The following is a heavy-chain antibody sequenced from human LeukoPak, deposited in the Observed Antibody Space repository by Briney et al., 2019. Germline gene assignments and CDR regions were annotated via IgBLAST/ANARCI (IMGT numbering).Heavy chain of an antibody. J-gene: IGHJ5*02. CDR1: GYTFTGYY. CDR2: INPNSGGT. CDR3: AREGIAAAGTGSHWFDP. Sequence: GASVKVSCKASGYTFTGYYMHWVRQAPGQGLEWTGWINPNSGGTNYAQKFQGRVTMTRDTSISTAYMELSRLRSDDTAVYYCAREGIAAAGTGSHWFDPWGQGTLVTVSS. V-gene: IGHV1-2*02. D-gene: IGHD6-13*01.